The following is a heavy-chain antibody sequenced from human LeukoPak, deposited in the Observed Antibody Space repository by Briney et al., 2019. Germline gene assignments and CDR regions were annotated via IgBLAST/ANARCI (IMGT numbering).Heavy chain of an antibody. CDR1: GFTFTNYW. CDR3: ARSLRVRGVPDYMDV. D-gene: IGHD3-10*01. V-gene: IGHV3-7*01. Sequence: TGGSLRLSCAASGFTFTNYWMNWVRQAPGKGLEWVANIKQDGSEKNYVDSLKGRFTISRDNAKNSLYLQMNSLRVEDTAVYYCARSLRVRGVPDYMDVWGKGTTVTISS. J-gene: IGHJ6*03. CDR2: IKQDGSEK.